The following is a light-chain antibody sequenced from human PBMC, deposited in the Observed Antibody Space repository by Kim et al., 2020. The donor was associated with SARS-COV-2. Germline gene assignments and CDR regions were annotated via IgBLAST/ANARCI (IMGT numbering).Light chain of an antibody. Sequence: VTIHCPWSSSNIGAGYDVHWYHQLPGTAPKLLIYGNSNRPSGVPDRFSGSKSGTSASLAITGLQAEDEADYYCQSYDSSLSGYVVFGGGTQLTVL. CDR2: GNS. CDR1: SSNIGAGYD. V-gene: IGLV1-40*01. J-gene: IGLJ2*01. CDR3: QSYDSSLSGYVV.